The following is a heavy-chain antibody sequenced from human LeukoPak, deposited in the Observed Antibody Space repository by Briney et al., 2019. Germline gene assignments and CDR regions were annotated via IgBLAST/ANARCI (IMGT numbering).Heavy chain of an antibody. CDR2: ISYDGSNE. D-gene: IGHD2-2*01. CDR3: AKDGFCSSTSCYPNHFDY. CDR1: GFTFSRFG. J-gene: IGHJ4*02. V-gene: IGHV3-30*18. Sequence: GGSLRLSCAASGFTFSRFGVHWVRQAPGKGLEWVALISYDGSNEYYADSVKGRFTISRDNSKNTLYLQMNSLRAEDTAVYYCAKDGFCSSTSCYPNHFDYWGQGTLVTVSS.